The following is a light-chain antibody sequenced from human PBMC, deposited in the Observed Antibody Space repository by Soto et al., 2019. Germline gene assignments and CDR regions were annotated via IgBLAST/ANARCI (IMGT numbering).Light chain of an antibody. J-gene: IGKJ2*01. CDR1: QTISSS. Sequence: DIQMTQSPSSLSASVGDRVTITCRASQTISSSLNWYEQKPGKAPKLLIYAASSLQNGVSSRFSGSGSGTDFTLTISSLQPEDFATYHCQQSYSLPYTFGQGTKLEIK. CDR2: AAS. V-gene: IGKV1-39*01. CDR3: QQSYSLPYT.